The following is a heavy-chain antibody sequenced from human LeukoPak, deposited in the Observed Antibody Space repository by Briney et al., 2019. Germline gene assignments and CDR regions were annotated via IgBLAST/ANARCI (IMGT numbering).Heavy chain of an antibody. D-gene: IGHD2-2*01. Sequence: GGSLRLSCAASGFTFSSYSMNWVCQAPGKGLEWVSYISSSSSTIYYADSVKGRFTISRDNAKNSLYLQMNSLRAEDTAVYYCARVVVVPAAMRRIYYMDVWGKGTTVTVSS. V-gene: IGHV3-48*04. CDR1: GFTFSSYS. J-gene: IGHJ6*03. CDR3: ARVVVVPAAMRRIYYMDV. CDR2: ISSSSSTI.